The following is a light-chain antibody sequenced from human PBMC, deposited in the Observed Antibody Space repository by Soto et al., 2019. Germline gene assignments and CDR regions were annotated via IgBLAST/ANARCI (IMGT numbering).Light chain of an antibody. Sequence: EIVLTQSPATLSLSPGERATLSCRASQSVDSRYFAWYQQKPGQAPRLLIYGASNRATGIPDRFSGSGSGTDFTLTISRLEPEDFAVYHCQQYENSVPLTFGGGTKVEI. CDR1: QSVDSRY. CDR3: QQYENSVPLT. V-gene: IGKV3-20*01. J-gene: IGKJ4*01. CDR2: GAS.